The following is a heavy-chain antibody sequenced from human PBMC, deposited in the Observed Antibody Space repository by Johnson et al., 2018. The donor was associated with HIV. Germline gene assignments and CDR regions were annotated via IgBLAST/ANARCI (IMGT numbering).Heavy chain of an antibody. J-gene: IGHJ3*02. Sequence: VQLVESGGDLVQPGGSLRLSCIGSGFTFSHNWMSWVRQAPGKGPEWVANINHDVSAIHYVDSVKGRFTISRDNAKRSLFLQMNSLRAEDTAVYYCAKEQPARAFDIWGQGTVVTVSS. CDR1: GFTFSHNW. V-gene: IGHV3-7*04. CDR3: AKEQPARAFDI. CDR2: INHDVSAI. D-gene: IGHD5-18*01.